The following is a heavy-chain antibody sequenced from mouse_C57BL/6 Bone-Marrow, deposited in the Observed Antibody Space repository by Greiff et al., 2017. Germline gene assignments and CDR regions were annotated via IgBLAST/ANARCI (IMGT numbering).Heavy chain of an antibody. CDR3: AREDDFDY. Sequence: VKLQESGAELVRPGASVKLSCKASGYTFTDYYINWVKQRPGQGLEWIARIYPGSGNTYYNEKFKGKATLTAEKSSSTAYMQLSSLTSEDSAVYFCAREDDFDYWGQGTTLTVSS. J-gene: IGHJ2*01. V-gene: IGHV1-76*01. CDR1: GYTFTDYY. CDR2: IYPGSGNT. D-gene: IGHD2-3*01.